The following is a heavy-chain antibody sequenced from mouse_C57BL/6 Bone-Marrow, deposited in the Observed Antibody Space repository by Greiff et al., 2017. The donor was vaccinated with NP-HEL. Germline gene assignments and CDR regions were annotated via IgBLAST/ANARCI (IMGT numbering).Heavy chain of an antibody. V-gene: IGHV1-9*01. J-gene: IGHJ4*01. CDR3: ARPLFYYSNPYYAMDY. CDR2: ILPGSGST. Sequence: QVQLKQSGAELMKPGASVKLSCKATGYTFTGYWIEWVKQRPGHGLEWIGEILPGSGSTNYNEKFKGKATFTADTSSNTAYMQLSSLTTEDSAIYYCARPLFYYSNPYYAMDYWGQGTSVTVSS. CDR1: GYTFTGYW. D-gene: IGHD2-5*01.